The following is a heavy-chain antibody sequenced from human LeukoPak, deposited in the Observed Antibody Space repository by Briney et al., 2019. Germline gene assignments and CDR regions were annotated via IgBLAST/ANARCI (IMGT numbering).Heavy chain of an antibody. CDR1: GFTFSNYW. CDR3: ARVSSGSYFGYYYYYMDV. CDR2: INSDGSST. J-gene: IGHJ6*03. V-gene: IGHV3-74*01. D-gene: IGHD1-26*01. Sequence: PGGSLRLSCAASGFTFSNYWMHWVRQAPGKGLVWVSRINSDGSSTSHADSVKGRFTISRDNAKNTLYLLMNSLRAEDTAVYYCARVSSGSYFGYYYYYMDVWGKGTTVTVSS.